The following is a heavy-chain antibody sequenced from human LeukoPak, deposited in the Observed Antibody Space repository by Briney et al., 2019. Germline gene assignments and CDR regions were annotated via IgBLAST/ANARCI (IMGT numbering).Heavy chain of an antibody. J-gene: IGHJ5*02. CDR2: ISYDGSNK. V-gene: IGHV3-30*18. D-gene: IGHD5-18*01. CDR3: ANARIQLWLIWFDP. Sequence: QTGGSLRLSCAASGFTFSSYVMHWVRQAPGKGLEWVAVISYDGSNKYYADSVKGRFTISRDNSKNTLYLQMNSLRAEDTAVYYCANARIQLWLIWFDPWGQGTLVTVSS. CDR1: GFTFSSYV.